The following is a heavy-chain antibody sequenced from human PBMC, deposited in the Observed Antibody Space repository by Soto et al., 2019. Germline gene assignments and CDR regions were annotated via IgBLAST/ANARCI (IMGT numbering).Heavy chain of an antibody. V-gene: IGHV3-66*01. CDR3: ARVGSGYREMGSQAFDI. CDR2: IYSGGST. Sequence: EVQLVESGGGLVQPGGSLRLSCAASGFTVSSNYMSWVRQAPGKGLEWVSVIYSGGSTYYADYVKGGFTISRDNSKNTLYLHMNTLRPEDTGVYYCARVGSGYREMGSQAFDIWGQGTMVSVSS. J-gene: IGHJ3*02. CDR1: GFTVSSNY. D-gene: IGHD6-25*01.